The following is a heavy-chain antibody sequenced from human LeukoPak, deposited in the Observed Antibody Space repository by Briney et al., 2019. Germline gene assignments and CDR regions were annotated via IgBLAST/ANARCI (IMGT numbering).Heavy chain of an antibody. V-gene: IGHV3-9*01. CDR1: GFTFDDYA. D-gene: IGHD3-22*01. Sequence: GRSLRLSCAASGFTFDDYAMHWVRQAPGKDLEWVSGISWNSGSIGYADSVKGRFTISRENAKKSLYLKMRSLSAEDTAVYYCARDRSEDDSSGYIHRDFDYWGQGTLVIVSS. CDR2: ISWNSGSI. J-gene: IGHJ4*02. CDR3: ARDRSEDDSSGYIHRDFDY.